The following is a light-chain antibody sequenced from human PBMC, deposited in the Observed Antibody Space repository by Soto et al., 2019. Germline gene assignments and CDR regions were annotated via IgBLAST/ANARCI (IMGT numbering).Light chain of an antibody. Sequence: DVVITQTPLSLSVAPGQPASISCKSSQSLLHITGETFLFWYLQKPGQSPQLLIYEVSTRVSGVPDRFSGSGSGTDFTLEISRVETDDVGIYYCMQSTQLPPTFGQGTRLENK. CDR1: QSLLHITGETF. V-gene: IGKV2D-29*02. CDR2: EVS. CDR3: MQSTQLPPT. J-gene: IGKJ5*01.